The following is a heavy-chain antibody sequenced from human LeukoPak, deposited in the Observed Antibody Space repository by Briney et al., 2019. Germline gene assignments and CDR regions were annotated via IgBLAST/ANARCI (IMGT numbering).Heavy chain of an antibody. D-gene: IGHD3-22*01. CDR2: IIPILGIA. CDR1: GGTFSSYA. V-gene: IGHV1-69*04. J-gene: IGHJ5*02. CDR3: ARDSGYYYDSSGYL. Sequence: GSSVKVSCKASGGTFSSYAISWVRQAPGQGLEWMGRIIPILGIANYAQKFQGRVTITADKSTSTAYMELSSLRSEDTAVYYCARDSGYYYDSSGYLWGQGTLVTVSS.